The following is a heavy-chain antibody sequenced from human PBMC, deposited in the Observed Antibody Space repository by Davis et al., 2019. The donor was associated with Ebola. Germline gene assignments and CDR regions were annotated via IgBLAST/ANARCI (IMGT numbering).Heavy chain of an antibody. Sequence: SGPTLVTPTQTLTLTCTFSGFSLRTSGMCVSWIRQPPGKALEWLALIDWDDDKYYSTSLKTRLTTSKDTSKNQVVLTMTNMDPVDTATYYCARIRGYSGFRYYYYGMDVWGQGTTVTVSS. V-gene: IGHV2-70*01. D-gene: IGHD5-12*01. CDR1: GFSLRTSGMC. CDR2: IDWDDDK. CDR3: ARIRGYSGFRYYYYGMDV. J-gene: IGHJ6*02.